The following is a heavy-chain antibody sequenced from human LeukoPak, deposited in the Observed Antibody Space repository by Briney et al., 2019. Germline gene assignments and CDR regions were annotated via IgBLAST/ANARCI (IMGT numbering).Heavy chain of an antibody. J-gene: IGHJ5*02. CDR1: GYSISTGYY. CDR2: FYHGGST. CDR3: ARRKYYDFFIDP. D-gene: IGHD3-3*01. V-gene: IGHV4-38-2*02. Sequence: SETLSLTCTVSGYSISTGYYWDWIRQPPGKGLEWIGTFYHGGSTYYNPSLKSRVTISVDTSKNQFSLNLTSVTAADTAVYYCARRKYYDFFIDPWGQGTLVTVSS.